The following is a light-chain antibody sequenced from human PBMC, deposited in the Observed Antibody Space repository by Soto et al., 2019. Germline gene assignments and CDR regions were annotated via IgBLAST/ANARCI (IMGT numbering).Light chain of an antibody. CDR1: QDIRND. CDR2: AAS. V-gene: IGKV1-6*01. Sequence: AIQMTQSPSSLSASVGDRVTITCRASQDIRNDLGWYQQRPGKPPKVLIYAASNRQSGVPPRFSGSGSGTDFTLTISSLQPEDFATYYCLQDYKRPYTFGQGTKLEF. CDR3: LQDYKRPYT. J-gene: IGKJ2*01.